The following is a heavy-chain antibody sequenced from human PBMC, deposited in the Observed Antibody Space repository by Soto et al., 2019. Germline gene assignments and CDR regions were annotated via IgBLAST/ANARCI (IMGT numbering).Heavy chain of an antibody. D-gene: IGHD1-1*01. V-gene: IGHV3-11*06. CDR3: ARGELGTIIRRGRPG. CDR2: ISSSSSYT. CDR1: GFTFSDYY. Sequence: SLSISCAASGFTFSDYYMSWIRQAPGKGLEWVSYISSSSSYTNYADSVKGRFTISRDNAKNSLYLQMNSLRAEDTSVYYCARGELGTIIRRGRPGWGHGTKVTAAS. J-gene: IGHJ6*02.